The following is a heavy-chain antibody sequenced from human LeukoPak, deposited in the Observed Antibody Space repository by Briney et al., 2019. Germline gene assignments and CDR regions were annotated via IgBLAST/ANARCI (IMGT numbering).Heavy chain of an antibody. V-gene: IGHV3-30-3*01. J-gene: IGHJ4*02. CDR3: ARSDSGGYCSSTSCYSLDY. Sequence: GGSLRLSCAASGFTFSSYAMHWVRQAPGKGLEWVAVISYDGSNKYYADSVKGRFTISRDNSKNTQYLQMNSLRAEDTAVYYCARSDSGGYCSSTSCYSLDYWGQGTLVTVSS. CDR1: GFTFSSYA. CDR2: ISYDGSNK. D-gene: IGHD2-2*02.